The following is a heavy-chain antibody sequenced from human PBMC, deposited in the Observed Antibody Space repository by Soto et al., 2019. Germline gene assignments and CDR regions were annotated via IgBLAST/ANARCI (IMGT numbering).Heavy chain of an antibody. J-gene: IGHJ4*02. V-gene: IGHV2-5*01. CDR1: GFSLSTSGAG. Sequence: KESGPTLVNPTQTLTLTCTFSGFSLSTSGAGVGWIRQPAGKALEWLALISWKDDKRYNPGLKSRLSITKDTSKSQVVLTMTNVDPVDTATYFCAHRYGGNFYRWYFDFWGQGTLVTVSS. D-gene: IGHD4-17*01. CDR3: AHRYGGNFYRWYFDF. CDR2: ISWKDDK.